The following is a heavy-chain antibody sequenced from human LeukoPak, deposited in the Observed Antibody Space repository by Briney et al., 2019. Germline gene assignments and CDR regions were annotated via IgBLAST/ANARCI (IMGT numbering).Heavy chain of an antibody. D-gene: IGHD3-10*01. CDR2: IYYSGST. Sequence: SQTLSLTCTVSGGSVSRGGYFWNWVRQHPGKGLEWIGYIYYSGSTSYNPSLKSRVTISVDASENQLSLRLNSVTAADTAVYYCARGYPYGSGSYSHDAFDIWGQGTMVTVSS. V-gene: IGHV4-31*03. CDR1: GGSVSRGGYF. J-gene: IGHJ3*02. CDR3: ARGYPYGSGSYSHDAFDI.